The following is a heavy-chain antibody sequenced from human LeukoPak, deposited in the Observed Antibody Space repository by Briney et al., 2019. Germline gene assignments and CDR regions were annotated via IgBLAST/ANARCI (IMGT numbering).Heavy chain of an antibody. D-gene: IGHD2-2*01. CDR3: ARDGRYQLYGMDV. J-gene: IGHJ6*02. CDR1: GFTFSSYA. CDR2: ISYDGSNK. Sequence: GRSLRLSCAASGFTFSSYAMHWVRQAPGKGLEWVAVISYDGSNKYYADSVKGRFTISRDISKNTLYLQMNSLRAEDTAVYYCARDGRYQLYGMDVWGQGTTVTVSS. V-gene: IGHV3-30-3*01.